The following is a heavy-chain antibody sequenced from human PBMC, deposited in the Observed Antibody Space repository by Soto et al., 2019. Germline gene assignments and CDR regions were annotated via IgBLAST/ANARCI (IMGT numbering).Heavy chain of an antibody. CDR1: GGTFSSYA. CDR3: ASGSSSTVTRGDY. V-gene: IGHV1-69*01. J-gene: IGHJ4*02. D-gene: IGHD4-17*01. Sequence: QVQLVQSGAEVKKPGSSVKVSCQASGGTFSSYAISWVRQAPGQGLEWMGGIIPIFGTANYAQKFQGRVTITADESTSTAYMERSSLISEDTAVYDCASGSSSTVTRGDYWGQGTLVTVSS. CDR2: IIPIFGTA.